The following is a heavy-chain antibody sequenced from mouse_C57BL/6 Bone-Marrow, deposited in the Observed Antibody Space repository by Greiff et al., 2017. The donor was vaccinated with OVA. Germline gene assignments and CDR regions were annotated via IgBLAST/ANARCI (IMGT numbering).Heavy chain of an antibody. J-gene: IGHJ1*03. CDR2: ISSGSSTI. V-gene: IGHV5-17*01. CDR3: ARINYWYIDG. CDR1: GFTFSDYG. Sequence: VKVEESGGGLVKPGGSLTLSCAASGFTFSDYGMHWVRQAPVQGLEWVAYISSGSSTIYYADTVKGRLTISRDNAKNTLFLQMTSLGSEDTAMYNCARINYWYIDGWGTGTTVTVSS.